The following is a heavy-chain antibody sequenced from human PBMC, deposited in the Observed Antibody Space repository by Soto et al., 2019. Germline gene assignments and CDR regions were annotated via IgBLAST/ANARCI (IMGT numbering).Heavy chain of an antibody. CDR3: AREMIDTNYCAGNWDYY. V-gene: IGHV1-18*01. J-gene: IGHJ4*02. Sequence: QVQLVQSGAEVKKPGAAVKVSCKAAGYTFTSYGISWVRQAPGQGLEWMGWISAYNGNTNYAQKLQGRVTMTTDTSTSTAYVELRSLRSDDTAVYYCAREMIDTNYCAGNWDYYWGQGTLVTVSS. CDR1: GYTFTSYG. D-gene: IGHD3-10*01. CDR2: ISAYNGNT.